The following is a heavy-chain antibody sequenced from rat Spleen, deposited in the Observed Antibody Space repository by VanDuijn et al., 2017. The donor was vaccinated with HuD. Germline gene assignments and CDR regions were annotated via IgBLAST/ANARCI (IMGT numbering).Heavy chain of an antibody. CDR1: GFSLPDNS. J-gene: IGHJ2*01. CDR2: IWGAGST. Sequence: QVQLKESGPGLVQPSQTLSLTCTVSGFSLPDNSVHWLRQPPGKGLEWMGGIWGAGSTSYNSALKSRLSISRDTSKSQVFLKVNSLQTDDTAIYICTRGLGDYWGQGVMVTVSS. CDR3: TRGLGDY. V-gene: IGHV2-1*01. D-gene: IGHD5-1*01.